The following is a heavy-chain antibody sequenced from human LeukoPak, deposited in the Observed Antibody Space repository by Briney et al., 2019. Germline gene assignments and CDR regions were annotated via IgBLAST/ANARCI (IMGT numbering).Heavy chain of an antibody. V-gene: IGHV3-74*01. CDR2: ISGDGRRT. J-gene: IGHJ4*02. CDR1: GFALSSYW. D-gene: IGHD3-22*01. CDR3: ARDPELSGYSLCDS. Sequence: GGSLRLSCAVSGFALSSYWMQCWLQAPAGGAVWVSRISGDGRRTAYADSVKGRFTISRDNAKNTLYLRMNCLRAEDTAVYYCARDPELSGYSLCDSCGQGNLVTVSS.